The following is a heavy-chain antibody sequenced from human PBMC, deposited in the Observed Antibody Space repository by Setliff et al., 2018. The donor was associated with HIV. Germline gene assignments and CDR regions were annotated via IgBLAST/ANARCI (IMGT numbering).Heavy chain of an antibody. J-gene: IGHJ5*02. CDR3: ARENGWLFGWFDP. CDR2: TSHSGST. D-gene: IGHD3-22*01. V-gene: IGHV4-39*07. CDR1: GGSTDSGSYY. Sequence: SETLSLTCTVSGGSTDSGSYYWAWIRQPPGKGLEWIGRTSHSGSTYYNPSVASRITISGDTSKNQFSLKLTSVTAADTAIYYCARENGWLFGWFDPWGQGTPVTVSS.